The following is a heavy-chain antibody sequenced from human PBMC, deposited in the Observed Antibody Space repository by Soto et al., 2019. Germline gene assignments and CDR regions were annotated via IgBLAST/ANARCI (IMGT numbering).Heavy chain of an antibody. D-gene: IGHD1-7*01. Sequence: GGSLRLSCAASGFTFSSYWMHWVRQAPGKGLEWVSRMNMDGNRISYVDSVKGRFTISRDNSKNTVYLQMDSLRAEDTAIYYCTKSKNWNYGSDYWGQGTVVTVSS. CDR2: MNMDGNRI. CDR1: GFTFSSYW. CDR3: TKSKNWNYGSDY. J-gene: IGHJ4*02. V-gene: IGHV3-74*01.